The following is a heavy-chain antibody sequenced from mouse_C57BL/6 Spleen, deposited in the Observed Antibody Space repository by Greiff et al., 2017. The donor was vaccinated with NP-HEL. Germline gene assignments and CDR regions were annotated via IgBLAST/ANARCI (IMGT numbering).Heavy chain of an antibody. CDR2: IDPSDSYT. D-gene: IGHD3-2*02. CDR1: GYTFTSYW. V-gene: IGHV1-69*01. J-gene: IGHJ4*01. CDR3: ARGSGYPYYAMDY. Sequence: QVQLQQPGAELVMPGASVKLSCKASGYTFTSYWMHWVKQRPGQGLEWIGEIDPSDSYTNYNQKFKGKSTLTVDKSSSTAYMQLSSLTSEDSAVYDCARGSGYPYYAMDYWGQGTSVTVSA.